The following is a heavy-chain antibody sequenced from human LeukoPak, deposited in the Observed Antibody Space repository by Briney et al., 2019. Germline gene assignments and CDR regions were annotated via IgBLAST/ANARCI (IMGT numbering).Heavy chain of an antibody. J-gene: IGHJ4*02. V-gene: IGHV1-18*04. CDR3: AREYYDSTTGFDY. D-gene: IGHD3-22*01. CDR1: GYSFTSNY. Sequence: ASVKVSCKASGYSFTSNYIHWVRQAPGQGLEWMGWISAYNGNTNYAQKLQGRVTMTTDTSTSTAYMELRSLRSDDTAVYYCAREYYDSTTGFDYWGQGTLVTVSS. CDR2: ISAYNGNT.